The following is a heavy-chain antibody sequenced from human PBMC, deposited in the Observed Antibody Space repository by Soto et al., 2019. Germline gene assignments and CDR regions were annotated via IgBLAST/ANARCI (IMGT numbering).Heavy chain of an antibody. CDR2: INHSGST. Sequence: PSETLSLTCAVYGGSFSGYYWSWIRQPPGKGLEWIGEINHSGSTNYNPSLKSRVTISVDTSKNQFSLKLSSVTAADTAVYYCARGPPLYSSGWLIDYWGHGTLVTVSS. CDR3: ARGPPLYSSGWLIDY. V-gene: IGHV4-34*01. CDR1: GGSFSGYY. D-gene: IGHD6-19*01. J-gene: IGHJ4*01.